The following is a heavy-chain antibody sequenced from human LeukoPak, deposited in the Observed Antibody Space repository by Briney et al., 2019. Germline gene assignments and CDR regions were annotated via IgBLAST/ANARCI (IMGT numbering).Heavy chain of an antibody. CDR2: IRYDGSRQ. D-gene: IGHD6-19*01. V-gene: IGHV3-30*02. CDR1: GFTFSSYG. J-gene: IGHJ4*02. Sequence: GGSLRLSCAASGFTFSSYGMHWVRQAPGKGLEWVAFIRYDGSRQYYADSVKGRFTISRDNSKNTLFLQMNSLRGEDTAVYYCAKDRRSSGWNAAPGYWGQGTLVTVSS. CDR3: AKDRRSSGWNAAPGY.